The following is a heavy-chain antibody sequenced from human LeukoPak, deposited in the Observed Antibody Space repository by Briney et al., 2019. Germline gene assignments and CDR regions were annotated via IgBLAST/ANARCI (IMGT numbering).Heavy chain of an antibody. D-gene: IGHD3-16*02. CDR3: ARDENGYVWGSFRA. V-gene: IGHV4-39*07. CDR1: GGSISSSSYY. J-gene: IGHJ5*02. Sequence: SETLSLTCTVSGGSISSSSYYWGWIRQPPGTGLEWIGNIYYSGSTYYNPSLESRVTMSLDTPKNQFSLKLSSVTAADTAVYYCARDENGYVWGSFRAWGQGTLVTVSS. CDR2: IYYSGST.